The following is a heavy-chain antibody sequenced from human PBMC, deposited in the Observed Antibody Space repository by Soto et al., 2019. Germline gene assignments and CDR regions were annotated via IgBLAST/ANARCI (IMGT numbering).Heavy chain of an antibody. V-gene: IGHV2-5*02. J-gene: IGHJ5*01. CDR2: IYWADDK. CDR3: VHLTERPSSAISGAYNGFYS. Sequence: SGPTLVNPPQTLTLTCTFSGFSLSTSGVGVGWIRQPPGKALEWLALIYWADDKRYSPSLKSRLTITKATSKNQVVLTMTNMDPVDAAPYYCVHLTERPSSAISGAYNGFYSWGLRTPVPVSA. D-gene: IGHD2-2*02. CDR1: GFSLSTSGVG.